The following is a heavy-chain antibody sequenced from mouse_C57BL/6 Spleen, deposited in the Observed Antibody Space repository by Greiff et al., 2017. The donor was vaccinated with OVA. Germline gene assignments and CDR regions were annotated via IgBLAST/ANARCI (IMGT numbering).Heavy chain of an antibody. CDR1: GYTFTDYE. V-gene: IGHV1-15*01. CDR3: TRSDWDDNYYAMDY. CDR2: IDPETGGT. D-gene: IGHD4-1*01. J-gene: IGHJ4*01. Sequence: QVQLQQSGAELVRPGASVTLSCKASGYTFTDYEMHWVKQTPVHGLEWIGAIDPETGGTAYNQKFKGKAILTADKSSSTAYMGLRSLTSEDSAVYYCTRSDWDDNYYAMDYWGKGTSVTVSS.